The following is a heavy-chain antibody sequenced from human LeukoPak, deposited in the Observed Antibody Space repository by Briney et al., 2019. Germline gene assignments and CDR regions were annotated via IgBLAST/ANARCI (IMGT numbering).Heavy chain of an antibody. V-gene: IGHV3-23*01. D-gene: IGHD4-17*01. J-gene: IGHJ5*02. Sequence: RSLRLSCAASGFTLSSFAMTWVRQAPGKGLEWVSSITGSHGRTYTTDSVKGRFTISRDNSQNTLYLQMNSLRAEDTAVYYCTKDPNGDYIGAFDPWGQGTLVTVSS. CDR3: TKDPNGDYIGAFDP. CDR2: ITGSHGRT. CDR1: GFTLSSFA.